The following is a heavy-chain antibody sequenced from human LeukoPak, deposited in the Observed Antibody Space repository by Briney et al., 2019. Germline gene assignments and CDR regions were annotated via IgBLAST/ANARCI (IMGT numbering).Heavy chain of an antibody. CDR1: GFTFSSYG. Sequence: GGSLRLSCAASGFTFSSYGMHWVRQAPGKGLEWVAFIRDDGSNKYYADSVKGRFTTSRDNSKNTLYLQMNSPGPEDTAVYYCAKREGSGWPLDYWGQGALVTVSS. J-gene: IGHJ4*02. CDR3: AKREGSGWPLDY. V-gene: IGHV3-30*02. CDR2: IRDDGSNK. D-gene: IGHD6-19*01.